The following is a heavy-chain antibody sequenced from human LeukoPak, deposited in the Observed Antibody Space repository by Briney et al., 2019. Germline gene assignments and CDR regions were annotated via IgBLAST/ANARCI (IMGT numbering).Heavy chain of an antibody. V-gene: IGHV1-2*02. CDR1: GYTFTGYY. J-gene: IGHJ6*02. CDR2: INPNSGGT. CDR3: ARLKRYYDFWTPGMDV. Sequence: ASVRVSCKASGYTFTGYYMHWVRQAPGQGLEWMGWINPNSGGTNYAQEFQGRVTMTRDTSISTAYMELSRLRSDDTAVYYCARLKRYYDFWTPGMDVWGQGTTVTVSS. D-gene: IGHD3-3*01.